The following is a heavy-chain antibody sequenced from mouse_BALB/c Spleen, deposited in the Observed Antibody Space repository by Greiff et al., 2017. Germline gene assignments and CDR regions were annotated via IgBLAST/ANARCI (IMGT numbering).Heavy chain of an antibody. J-gene: IGHJ3*01. D-gene: IGHD2-2*01. Sequence: EVKLQESGGGLVQPGGSMKLSCVASGFTFSNYWMNWVRQSPEKGLEWVAEIRLKSNNYATHYAESVKGRFTISRDDSKSSVYLQMNNLRAEDTGIYYCTRGYYGYDEAWFAYWGQGTLVTVSA. CDR3: TRGYYGYDEAWFAY. CDR1: GFTFSNYW. V-gene: IGHV6-6*02. CDR2: IRLKSNNYAT.